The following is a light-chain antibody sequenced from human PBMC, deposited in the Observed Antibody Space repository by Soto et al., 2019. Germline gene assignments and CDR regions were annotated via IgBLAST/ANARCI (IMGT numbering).Light chain of an antibody. V-gene: IGKV3-20*01. CDR3: HQYDSSPLT. CDR1: QSVSSSY. J-gene: IGKJ4*01. CDR2: GAS. Sequence: EIVLTQSPGTLSLSPGERATLSCRASQSVSSSYLAWYQQKPGQAPRLLIYGASSRATGIPDRFSGSGSETDYTLTISRLEPEDLAVYYCHQYDSSPLTFGGGTMVEIK.